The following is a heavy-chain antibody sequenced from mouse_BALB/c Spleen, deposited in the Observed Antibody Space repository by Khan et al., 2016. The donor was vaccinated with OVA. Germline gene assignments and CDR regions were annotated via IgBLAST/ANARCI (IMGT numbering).Heavy chain of an antibody. CDR1: GYSITSGYS. CDR3: AAYYDCDYALDY. J-gene: IGHJ4*01. Sequence: EVKLLESGPDLVKPSQSLSLTCTVTGYSITSGYSWHWIRQFPGNKLEWMAYIHYSGSTNYNPSLTSRISITRDTSKNQFFLQLNSVTTEDTATYYCAAYYDCDYALDYWGQGTSVTVSS. V-gene: IGHV3-1*02. D-gene: IGHD2-4*01. CDR2: IHYSGST.